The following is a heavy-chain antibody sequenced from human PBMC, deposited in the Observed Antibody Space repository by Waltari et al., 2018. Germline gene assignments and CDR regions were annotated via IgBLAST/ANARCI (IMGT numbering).Heavy chain of an antibody. J-gene: IGHJ5*02. CDR2: VSSNGAYI. D-gene: IGHD7-27*01. Sequence: EVQLMESGGGLVKPGGSLRLSCAASGFSFSTYNMNWVRQAPGKGLEWVSSVSSNGAYIHYADSVRGRFTISRDNAKTSLYLQMNGLRDEDTAVYYCARGGWGFYLDRWGQGALVTVSS. CDR1: GFSFSTYN. V-gene: IGHV3-21*01. CDR3: ARGGWGFYLDR.